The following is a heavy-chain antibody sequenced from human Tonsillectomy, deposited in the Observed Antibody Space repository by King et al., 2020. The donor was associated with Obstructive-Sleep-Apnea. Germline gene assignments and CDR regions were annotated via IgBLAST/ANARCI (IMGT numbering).Heavy chain of an antibody. CDR2: IKQDGSEK. J-gene: IGHJ4*02. V-gene: IGHV3-7*03. CDR3: ARDRDSNYYDSSGYSFDY. D-gene: IGHD3-22*01. CDR1: GFTFSSYW. Sequence: VQLVESGGGLVQPGGSLRLSCAASGFTFSSYWMSWVRQAPGKGLEWVANIKQDGSEKYYVDSVKGRFTISRDNAKNSLYLQMNSLRAEDTAVYYCARDRDSNYYDSSGYSFDYWGQGTLVTVSS.